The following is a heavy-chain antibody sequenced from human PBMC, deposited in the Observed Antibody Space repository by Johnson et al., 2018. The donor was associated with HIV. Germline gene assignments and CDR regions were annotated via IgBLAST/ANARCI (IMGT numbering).Heavy chain of an antibody. CDR2: INWNGGST. J-gene: IGHJ3*02. CDR1: GFTFDDYG. Sequence: EVQLLESGGGVVRPGGSLRLSCAASGFTFDDYGMSWVRQAPGKGLEWVSGINWNGGSTGYADSGKDRFNTSRDNAKNTLHLQMNSLKTEDTAVYYCAKDRRASDPRGAFDIWGQGTMVTVSS. CDR3: AKDRRASDPRGAFDI. V-gene: IGHV3-20*04.